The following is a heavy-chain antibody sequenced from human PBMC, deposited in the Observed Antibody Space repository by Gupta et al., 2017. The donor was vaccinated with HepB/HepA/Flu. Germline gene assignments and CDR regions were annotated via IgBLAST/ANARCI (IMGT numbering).Heavy chain of an antibody. D-gene: IGHD2-2*01. Sequence: EVQLVESGGGLVQPGGSLRLSCAASGFTFSSYWMSWVRQAPGKGLEWVANIKQDGSEKYYVDSVKGRFTISRDNAKNSLYLQMNSLRAEDTAVYYCARDIKRSTSDLFDYWGQGTLVTVSS. CDR2: IKQDGSEK. J-gene: IGHJ4*02. V-gene: IGHV3-7*01. CDR3: ARDIKRSTSDLFDY. CDR1: GFTFSSYW.